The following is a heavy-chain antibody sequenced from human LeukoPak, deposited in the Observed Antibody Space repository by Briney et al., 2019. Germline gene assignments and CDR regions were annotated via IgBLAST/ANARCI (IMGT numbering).Heavy chain of an antibody. J-gene: IGHJ4*02. Sequence: GGSLRLSCAASGFTFSSCAMSWVRQAPGKGLEWVSGISASGGTTYYADSVKGRFTISRDNSKNTLVLQLNSLRVEDTAVYYCAKDPTDFDSSGLTYFDYWGQGTLVTVSS. CDR3: AKDPTDFDSSGLTYFDY. CDR2: ISASGGTT. D-gene: IGHD3-22*01. V-gene: IGHV3-23*01. CDR1: GFTFSSCA.